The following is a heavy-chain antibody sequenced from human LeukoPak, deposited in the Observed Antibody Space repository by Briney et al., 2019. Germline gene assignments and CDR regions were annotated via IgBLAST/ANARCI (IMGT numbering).Heavy chain of an antibody. V-gene: IGHV3-21*01. CDR2: ISSSSSYI. CDR3: ARVRSTPHGYMDV. Sequence: KPGGSLRLSCAASGFTFSSYSMNWVRQAPGKGLESVSSISSSSSYIYYADSVKGRFTISRDNAKNSLYLQMNSLRAEDTAVYYCARVRSTPHGYMDVWGKGTTVTVSS. J-gene: IGHJ6*03. D-gene: IGHD3-3*01. CDR1: GFTFSSYS.